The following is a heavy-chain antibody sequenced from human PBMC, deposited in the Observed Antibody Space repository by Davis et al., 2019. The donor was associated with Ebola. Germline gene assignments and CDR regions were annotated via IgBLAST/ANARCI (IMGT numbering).Heavy chain of an antibody. CDR1: GGSISSYY. CDR2: IYYSGST. J-gene: IGHJ5*02. CDR3: ARHLGGWFDP. V-gene: IGHV4-59*08. D-gene: IGHD4-23*01. Sequence: MPSETLSLTCTVSGGSISSYYWSWIRQPPGKGLEWIGYIYYSGSTNYNPSLKSRVTISVDTSKNQFSLKLSSVTAADTAVYYCARHLGGWFDPWGQGTLVTVSS.